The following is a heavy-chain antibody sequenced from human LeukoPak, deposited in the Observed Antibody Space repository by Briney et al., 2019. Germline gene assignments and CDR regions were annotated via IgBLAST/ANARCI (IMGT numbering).Heavy chain of an antibody. D-gene: IGHD3-3*01. CDR3: ARGDFWSAYYNA. V-gene: IGHV3-23*01. CDR1: GFTFSSYA. Sequence: GGSLRLSCAASGFTFSSYAMSWVRQAPGKGLEWVSVISGGGDNTYYADSVKGRFTTSRDNSRNTLHLQMNSLRAEDTAVYYCARGDFWSAYYNAWGQGTLVTVSS. CDR2: ISGGGDNT. J-gene: IGHJ5*02.